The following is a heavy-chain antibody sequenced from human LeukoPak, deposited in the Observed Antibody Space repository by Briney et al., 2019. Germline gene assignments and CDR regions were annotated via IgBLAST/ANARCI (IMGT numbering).Heavy chain of an antibody. CDR2: IYYSGST. CDR1: GGSISSSSYY. D-gene: IGHD3-9*01. Sequence: SETLSLTCTVSGGSISSSSYYWGWIRQPPGKGLEWIGSIYYSGSTYYNPSLKSRVTISVDTSKNQFSLKLSSVTAADTAVYYCARGRGARAILTGYYNQVRIYFDYWGQGTLVTVSS. V-gene: IGHV4-39*01. J-gene: IGHJ4*02. CDR3: ARGRGARAILTGYYNQVRIYFDY.